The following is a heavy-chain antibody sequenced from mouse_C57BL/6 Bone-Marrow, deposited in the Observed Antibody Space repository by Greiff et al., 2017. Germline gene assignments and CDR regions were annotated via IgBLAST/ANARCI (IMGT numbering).Heavy chain of an antibody. V-gene: IGHV5-4*03. CDR1: GFTFSSYA. J-gene: IGHJ4*01. CDR2: ISDGGSYT. Sequence: EVKLVESGGGLVKPGGSLKLSCAASGFTFSSYAMSWVRQTPEKRLEWVATISDGGSYTYYPDNVKGRFTISRDNAKNNLYLQMSHLKSEDTAMYYCASFYDGYPYAMDYWGQGTSVTVSS. CDR3: ASFYDGYPYAMDY. D-gene: IGHD2-3*01.